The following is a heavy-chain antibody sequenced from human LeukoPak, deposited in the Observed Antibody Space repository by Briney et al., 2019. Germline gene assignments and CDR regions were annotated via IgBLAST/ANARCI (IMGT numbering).Heavy chain of an antibody. CDR2: IKSKAYSGTT. J-gene: IGHJ4*02. D-gene: IGHD3-22*01. CDR3: TTDPGHYYDSLAFDC. V-gene: IGHV3-15*01. Sequence: GGSLRLSCAASGFTFSSYWMSWVRQAPGKGLEWVGRIKSKAYSGTTDYAAPVKGRFTISRDDSKNTLYLQMNSLKTEDTAVYYCTTDPGHYYDSLAFDCWGQGTLVTVSS. CDR1: GFTFSSYW.